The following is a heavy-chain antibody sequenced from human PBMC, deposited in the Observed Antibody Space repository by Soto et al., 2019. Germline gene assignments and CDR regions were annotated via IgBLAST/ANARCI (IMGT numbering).Heavy chain of an antibody. D-gene: IGHD1-26*01. CDR2: IYSGGST. V-gene: IGHV3-53*01. J-gene: IGHJ6*02. CDR1: GFTVSSNY. Sequence: PGGSLRLSCAASGFTVSSNYMSWVRQAPGKGLEWVSVIYSGGSTYYADSVKGRFTISRDNSKNTLYLQMNSLRAEDTAVYYCARTIGGAYYYYYGMDVWVQGTTVAVSS. CDR3: ARTIGGAYYYYYGMDV.